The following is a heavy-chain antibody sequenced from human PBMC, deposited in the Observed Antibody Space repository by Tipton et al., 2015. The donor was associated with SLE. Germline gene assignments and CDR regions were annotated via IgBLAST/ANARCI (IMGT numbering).Heavy chain of an antibody. V-gene: IGHV4-39*07. Sequence: TLSLTCTVSGCSLSSSSYYWGWIRPPPGKGLGWIGSIYYSGSTYYNPSLKSRVPISVDTSKNQFSLKLSSLTAADTAVYYCARRDRYYDFWSIPGYFDYWGQGTLVTVSS. J-gene: IGHJ4*02. CDR2: IYYSGST. CDR3: ARRDRYYDFWSIPGYFDY. D-gene: IGHD3-3*01. CDR1: GCSLSSSSYY.